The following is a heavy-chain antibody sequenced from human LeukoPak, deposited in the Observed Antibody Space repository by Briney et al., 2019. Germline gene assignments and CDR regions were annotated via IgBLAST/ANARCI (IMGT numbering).Heavy chain of an antibody. CDR1: GFTFSSYE. CDR2: ITSSGSYI. Sequence: QPGGSLRLSCAASGFTFSSYEMNWVRQAPGKGLEWVSSITSSGSYIYYADSVKGRFTISRDNARNSLYLQMNSLRAEDTAIYYCARAEALKFRDFDYWGQGTLVTVSS. CDR3: ARAEALKFRDFDY. V-gene: IGHV3-48*03. J-gene: IGHJ4*02.